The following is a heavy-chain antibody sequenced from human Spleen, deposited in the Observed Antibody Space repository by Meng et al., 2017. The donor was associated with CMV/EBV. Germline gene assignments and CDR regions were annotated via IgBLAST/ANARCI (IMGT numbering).Heavy chain of an antibody. CDR1: VTGYY. D-gene: IGHD3-10*01. CDR2: IHPNSGGT. Sequence: VTGYYIPWVRQAPGQGLEWMGWIHPNSGGTNYAQKFQGRVTMTSDTSINTAYMELSSLRSDDTAVYYCARNYYGSGGHNYLNWFDPWGQGTLVTVSS. V-gene: IGHV1-2*02. J-gene: IGHJ5*02. CDR3: ARNYYGSGGHNYLNWFDP.